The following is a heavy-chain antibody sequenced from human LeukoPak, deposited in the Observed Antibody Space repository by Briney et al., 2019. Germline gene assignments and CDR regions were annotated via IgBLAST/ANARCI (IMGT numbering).Heavy chain of an antibody. CDR2: MNPNSGNT. V-gene: IGHV1-8*01. CDR1: GYTFTSYD. Sequence: ASVKVSCKASGYTFTSYDINWVRQATGQGLEWMGWMNPNSGNTGYAQKFQGRVTMTRNTSISTAYMELSSLRSEDTAVYYCARGRLWFGDYYYGMDVWGQGTTVTVSS. CDR3: ARGRLWFGDYYYGMDV. J-gene: IGHJ6*02. D-gene: IGHD3-10*01.